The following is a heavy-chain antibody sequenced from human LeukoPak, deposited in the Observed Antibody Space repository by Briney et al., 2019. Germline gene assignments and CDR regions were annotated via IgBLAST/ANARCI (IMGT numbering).Heavy chain of an antibody. CDR2: IYHSGST. CDR3: ARDGIGYCSGGSCYGPRGRAFDI. V-gene: IGHV4-4*02. J-gene: IGHJ3*02. D-gene: IGHD2-15*01. CDR1: GGSISSSNW. Sequence: SETLSLTCAVSGGSISSSNWWSWVRQPPGKGLEWIGEIYHSGSTNYNPSLKSRVTISVDKSKNQFSLKLSSVTAADTAVYYCARDGIGYCSGGSCYGPRGRAFDIWGQGTMVTVSS.